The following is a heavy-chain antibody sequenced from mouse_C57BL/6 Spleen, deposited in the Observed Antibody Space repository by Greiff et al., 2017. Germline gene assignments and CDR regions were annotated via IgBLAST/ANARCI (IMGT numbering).Heavy chain of an antibody. V-gene: IGHV1-52*01. CDR2: IDPSDSET. J-gene: IGHJ4*01. Sequence: QVQLQQSGAELVRPGSSVKLSCKASGYTFTSYWMHWVKQRPIQSLEWIGNIDPSDSETHYNQKFKDKATLTVDKSSSTAYMQLSSLTSEDSAVYYCARLRLGRNYAMGYWGQGTSVTVSS. CDR3: ARLRLGRNYAMGY. CDR1: GYTFTSYW. D-gene: IGHD3-1*01.